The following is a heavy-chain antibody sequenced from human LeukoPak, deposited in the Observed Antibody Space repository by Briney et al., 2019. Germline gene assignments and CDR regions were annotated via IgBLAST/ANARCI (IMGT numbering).Heavy chain of an antibody. CDR2: IYYSGST. J-gene: IGHJ5*02. D-gene: IGHD5-12*01. V-gene: IGHV4-59*01. CDR3: AGGYSGYDDNWFDP. Sequence: SETLSLTCTVSGGSISSYYWSWIRQPPGKGLEWIWYIYYSGSTNYNPSLKSRVTISVDTFKDQFSLKLSSVTAADTAVYYCAGGYSGYDDNWFDPWGQGTLVTVSS. CDR1: GGSISSYY.